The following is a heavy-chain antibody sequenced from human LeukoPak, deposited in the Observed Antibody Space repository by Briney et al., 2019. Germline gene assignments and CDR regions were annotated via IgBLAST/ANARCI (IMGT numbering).Heavy chain of an antibody. CDR2: IYHSGST. J-gene: IGHJ4*02. Sequence: PSETLSLTCTVSGGSISSSNWWSWVRQPPGKGLEWIGEIYHSGSTNYNPSLKSRVTISVDKSKNQFSLKLSSVTAADTAVYYCAKDRGTTVVYFYFDYWGQGTLVTVSS. CDR3: AKDRGTTVVYFYFDY. V-gene: IGHV4-4*02. CDR1: GGSISSSNW. D-gene: IGHD4-23*01.